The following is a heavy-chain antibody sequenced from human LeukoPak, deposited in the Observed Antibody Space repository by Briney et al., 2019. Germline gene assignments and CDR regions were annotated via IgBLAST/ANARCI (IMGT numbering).Heavy chain of an antibody. V-gene: IGHV3-64D*06. CDR1: GFTFSSYA. CDR2: ISTNGGST. J-gene: IGHJ4*02. Sequence: GGSLRLSCSASGFTFSSYAMHWVRQAPGKGLEYVSAISTNGGSTYYADSVKGRFTISRDNSKNALYLQMSSLRPEDTAVYYCAREMATSFDYWGLGTLVTVSS. CDR3: AREMATSFDY. D-gene: IGHD5-24*01.